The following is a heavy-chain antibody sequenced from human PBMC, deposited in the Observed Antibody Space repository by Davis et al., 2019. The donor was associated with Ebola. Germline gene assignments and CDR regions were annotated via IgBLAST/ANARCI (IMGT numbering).Heavy chain of an antibody. CDR3: ARGGGSGWYDFDY. CDR1: GGSVSSGSYY. D-gene: IGHD6-19*01. J-gene: IGHJ4*02. Sequence: PSETMSLTCTVSGGSVSSGSYYWSWIRQPPGKGLEWIGYIYYSGSTNYNPSLKSRVTISVDTSKNQFSLKLSSVTAADTAVYYCARGGGSGWYDFDYWGQGTLVTVSS. V-gene: IGHV4-61*01. CDR2: IYYSGST.